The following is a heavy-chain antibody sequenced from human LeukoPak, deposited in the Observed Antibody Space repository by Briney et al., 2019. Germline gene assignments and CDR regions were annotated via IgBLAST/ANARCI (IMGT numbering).Heavy chain of an antibody. D-gene: IGHD5-24*01. V-gene: IGHV3-30*03. Sequence: PGRSLRLSCAASGFTFSGYGMHWVRQAPGKGLEWVAVISYDGSNKDYADSVEGRFIISRDNFKNTLYLQMNSLRPEDTALYYCARDPGDGYNLEAFDIWGLGTMVSVSS. CDR1: GFTFSGYG. J-gene: IGHJ3*02. CDR2: ISYDGSNK. CDR3: ARDPGDGYNLEAFDI.